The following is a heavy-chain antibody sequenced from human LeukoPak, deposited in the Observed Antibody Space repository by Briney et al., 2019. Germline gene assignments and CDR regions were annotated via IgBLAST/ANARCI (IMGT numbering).Heavy chain of an antibody. CDR1: GFTFSSYE. V-gene: IGHV4-34*01. CDR3: ARHFSARYYYYYYMDV. CDR2: INHSGST. J-gene: IGHJ6*03. D-gene: IGHD3-3*02. Sequence: TGGSLRLSCAASGFTFSSYEMNWVRQPPGKGLEWIGEINHSGSTNYNPSLKSRVTISVDTSKNQFSLKLSSVTAADTAVYYCARHFSARYYYYYYMDVWGKGTTVTISS.